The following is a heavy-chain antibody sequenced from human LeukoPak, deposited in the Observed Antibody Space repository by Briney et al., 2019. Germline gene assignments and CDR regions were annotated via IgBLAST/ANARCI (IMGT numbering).Heavy chain of an antibody. V-gene: IGHV4-59*02. D-gene: IGHD6-19*01. J-gene: IGHJ5*02. CDR3: ARQAEYSSGWTNNWFDP. Sequence: SETLSLTCTVSGGSVSSYYWSWIRQPSGKGLEWIGYMYPGGSTNYNPSLKSRGTISVDTSKNQISLKLSSVTAADTAVYYCARQAEYSSGWTNNWFDPWGPGSLVTVSS. CDR2: MYPGGST. CDR1: GGSVSSYY.